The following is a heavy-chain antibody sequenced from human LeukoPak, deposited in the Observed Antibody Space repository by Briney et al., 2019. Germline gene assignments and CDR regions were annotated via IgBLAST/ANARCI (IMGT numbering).Heavy chain of an antibody. V-gene: IGHV3-48*04. CDR1: GFTLSAHG. CDR2: ISSSGNII. CDR3: ARDATAAAGTVYMDV. Sequence: GGSLRLSCAASGFTLSAHGMNWVRQAPGKGLEWVSHISSSGNIIHYADSVKGRFTISRDNAKNSLYLQMNSLRAEDTAVYYCARDATAAAGTVYMDVWGKGTTVTISS. D-gene: IGHD6-13*01. J-gene: IGHJ6*03.